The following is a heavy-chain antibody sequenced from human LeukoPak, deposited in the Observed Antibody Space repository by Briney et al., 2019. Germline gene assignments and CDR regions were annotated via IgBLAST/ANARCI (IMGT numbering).Heavy chain of an antibody. Sequence: SETLSLTCAVYGGSFSGYYWSWIRQPPGKGLEWIGEINHSGSTNYNPSLKSRVTISVDTSKNQFSLKLSSVTAADTAVYYCARGRRHCGGVCYPPEHYYFDYWGQGTLVTVSS. CDR3: ARGRRHCGGVCYPPEHYYFDY. D-gene: IGHD2-21*02. J-gene: IGHJ4*02. CDR1: GGSFSGYY. V-gene: IGHV4-34*01. CDR2: INHSGST.